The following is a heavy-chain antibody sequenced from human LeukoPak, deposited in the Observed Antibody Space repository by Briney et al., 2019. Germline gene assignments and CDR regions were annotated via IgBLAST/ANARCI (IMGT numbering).Heavy chain of an antibody. J-gene: IGHJ3*02. CDR2: INPNSGGT. CDR1: GYTFTGYY. D-gene: IGHD3-16*01. V-gene: IGHV1-2*02. CDR3: ARDLSGSYGGAFDI. Sequence: APVKVSCKASGYTFTGYYMHWVRQAPGQGLEWMGWINPNSGGTNYAEKFQGRVTMTRDTPISTAYMELSRLRSDDTAVYYCARDLSGSYGGAFDIWGQGTMVTVSS.